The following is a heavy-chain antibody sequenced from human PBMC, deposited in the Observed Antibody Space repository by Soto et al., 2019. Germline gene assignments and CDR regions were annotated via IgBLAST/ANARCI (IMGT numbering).Heavy chain of an antibody. D-gene: IGHD3-10*01. CDR2: ISGSAKTT. CDR1: GFTFGTYA. V-gene: IGHV3-23*01. CDR3: ARVALGASGASTYYFDY. Sequence: PGGSLRLSCAASGFTFGTYAMRWVRQAPGKGLEWVSAISGSAKTTYYADSVKGRFTISRDNPKDTLYLQMNNLRVEDTAVYYCARVALGASGASTYYFDYWGQGTQVTVSS. J-gene: IGHJ4*02.